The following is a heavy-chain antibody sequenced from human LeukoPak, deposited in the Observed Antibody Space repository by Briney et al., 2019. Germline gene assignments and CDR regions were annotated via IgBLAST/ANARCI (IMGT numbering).Heavy chain of an antibody. J-gene: IGHJ4*02. CDR3: ATDYPHFTMARGVINY. Sequence: ASVKVSCKVSGYTLTELSMHWVRQAPGKGLEWMGGFDPEDGETIYAQKFQGRVTMTEDTSTDTAYMELSSLRSEDTAVYYCATDYPHFTMARGVINYWGQGTLVTVSS. CDR2: FDPEDGET. CDR1: GYTLTELS. V-gene: IGHV1-24*01. D-gene: IGHD3-10*01.